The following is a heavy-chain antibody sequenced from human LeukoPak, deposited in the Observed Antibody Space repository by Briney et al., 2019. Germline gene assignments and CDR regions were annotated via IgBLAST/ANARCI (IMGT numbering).Heavy chain of an antibody. Sequence: ASVKVSCKASGGTFSSYAISWVRQAPGQGLEWMGGIIPIFGTANYAQKFQGRVTITTDESTSTAYMELSSLRSEDTAVCYCARVGSIAARLEYFQHWGQGTLVTVSS. CDR2: IIPIFGTA. V-gene: IGHV1-69*05. J-gene: IGHJ1*01. CDR1: GGTFSSYA. CDR3: ARVGSIAARLEYFQH. D-gene: IGHD6-6*01.